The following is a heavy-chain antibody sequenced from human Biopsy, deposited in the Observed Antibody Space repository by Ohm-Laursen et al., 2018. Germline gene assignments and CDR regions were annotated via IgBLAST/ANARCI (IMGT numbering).Heavy chain of an antibody. CDR2: IFDDGAT. D-gene: IGHD3-3*01. CDR3: ARVRGSGFFAFDI. J-gene: IGHJ3*02. CDR1: GGSVRGYY. Sequence: SQTLSLTCSVSGGSVRGYYWSWIRQTSGTGLAWIGHIFDDGATNYSPSPSLQGRVTLSIDTSENTFSLTLTSRTRADTGVYYCARVRGSGFFAFDIWGRGTTVSVSS. V-gene: IGHV4-59*02.